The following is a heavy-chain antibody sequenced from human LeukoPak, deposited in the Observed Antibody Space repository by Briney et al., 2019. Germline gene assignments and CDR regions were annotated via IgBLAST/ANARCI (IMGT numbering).Heavy chain of an antibody. Sequence: GGSLRLSCAASGFTVSSNYMSWVRQAPGKGLEWVSVICSGGSTYYADSVKGRFTISRDNSKNTLYLQMNSLRAEDTAVYYCARDSSLLGLFDYWGQGTLVTVSS. CDR2: ICSGGST. J-gene: IGHJ4*02. V-gene: IGHV3-53*01. D-gene: IGHD2-15*01. CDR1: GFTVSSNY. CDR3: ARDSSLLGLFDY.